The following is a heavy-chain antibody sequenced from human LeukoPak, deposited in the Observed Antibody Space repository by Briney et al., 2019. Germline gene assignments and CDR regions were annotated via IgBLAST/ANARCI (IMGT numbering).Heavy chain of an antibody. J-gene: IGHJ4*02. CDR3: ARGEVHFDY. V-gene: IGHV3-21*01. CDR2: ISSSSSYI. CDR1: NFTFRTYS. D-gene: IGHD2-2*01. Sequence: GGSLRLSCGASNFTFRTYSMNWVRQAPGKGLEWVSSISSSSSYIYYADSVKGRFTISRDNAKNSLYLQMNSLRAEDTAVYYCARGEVHFDYWGQGTLVTVSS.